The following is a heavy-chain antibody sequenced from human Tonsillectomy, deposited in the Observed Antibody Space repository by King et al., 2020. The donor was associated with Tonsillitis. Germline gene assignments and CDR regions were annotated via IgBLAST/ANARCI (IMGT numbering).Heavy chain of an antibody. CDR1: GGSISSGDYY. CDR3: ARDHQNSSGWYYYYGMDV. J-gene: IGHJ6*02. CDR2: IYYSGST. V-gene: IGHV4-30-4*01. Sequence: VQLQESGPGLVKPSQTLSLTCTVSGGSISSGDYYWSWIRQPPGKGLEWIGYIYYSGSTYYNPSLKSRVTISVDTSKNQFSLKLSSVTAADTAVYYCARDHQNSSGWYYYYGMDVWGQGTTVTVSS. D-gene: IGHD6-19*01.